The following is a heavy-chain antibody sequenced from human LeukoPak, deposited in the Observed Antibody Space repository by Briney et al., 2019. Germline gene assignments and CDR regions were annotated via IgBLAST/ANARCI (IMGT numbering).Heavy chain of an antibody. V-gene: IGHV1-18*01. D-gene: IGHD5-18*01. CDR1: GYTFTSYG. CDR2: ISAYNGNT. CDR3: ARDGVYGYSYGLPFDY. J-gene: IGHJ4*02. Sequence: ASVKVSCKASGYTFTSYGISRVRQAPGQGLEWMGWISAYNGNTNYAQKLQGRVTMTTDTSTSTAYMELRSLRSDDTAVYYCARDGVYGYSYGLPFDYWGQGTLVTVSS.